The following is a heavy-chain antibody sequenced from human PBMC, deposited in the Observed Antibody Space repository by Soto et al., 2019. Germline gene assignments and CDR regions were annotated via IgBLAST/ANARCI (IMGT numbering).Heavy chain of an antibody. CDR2: IYYSGST. Sequence: QLQLQESGPGLVKPSETLSLTCTVSGGSISSSSYYWGWIRQPPEKGLEWIGSIYYSGSTYYNPSLKSRVTISVDTSKNQCSLKLSSVTAADTAVYYCALRGEDGYNYDYWGQGTLVTVSS. V-gene: IGHV4-39*01. CDR1: GGSISSSSYY. D-gene: IGHD5-12*01. J-gene: IGHJ4*02. CDR3: ALRGEDGYNYDY.